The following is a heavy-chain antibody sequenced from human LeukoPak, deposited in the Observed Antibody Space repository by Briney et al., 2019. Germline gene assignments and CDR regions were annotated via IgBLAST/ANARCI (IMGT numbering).Heavy chain of an antibody. V-gene: IGHV3-7*01. Sequence: GGSLRLSCAASGFTFSSYWMSWVRQAPGKGLEWVANIKQDGSKKYYVDSVKGRFTISRDNAKNSLYLQMNSLRAEDTAVYYCARRGYDSSGYYLFHDAFDIWGQGTMVTVSS. CDR3: ARRGYDSSGYYLFHDAFDI. J-gene: IGHJ3*02. CDR2: IKQDGSKK. CDR1: GFTFSSYW. D-gene: IGHD3-22*01.